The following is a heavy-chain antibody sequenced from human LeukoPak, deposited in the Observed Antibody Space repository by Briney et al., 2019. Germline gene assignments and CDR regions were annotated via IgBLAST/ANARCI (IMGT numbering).Heavy chain of an antibody. CDR3: ARRWDYGRNYYIDV. V-gene: IGHV4-34*01. Sequence: SATLSLTCAVYGGSFSNYYWSWLRQPPGKGLEWIAEINNSGTINYNASLMSRVTISVDKSKNQFSLKLSSVTAEDTAVYYCARRWDYGRNYYIDVWGKGATVSVSS. CDR2: INNSGTI. CDR1: GGSFSNYY. J-gene: IGHJ6*03. D-gene: IGHD4-17*01.